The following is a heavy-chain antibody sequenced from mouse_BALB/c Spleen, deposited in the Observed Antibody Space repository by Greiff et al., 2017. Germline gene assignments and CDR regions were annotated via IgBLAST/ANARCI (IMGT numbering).Heavy chain of an antibody. V-gene: IGHV1S81*02. CDR2: INPSNGRT. CDR3: ARGVYYAMDY. Sequence: QVQLKQPGAELVKPGASVKLSCKASGYTFTSYWMHWVKQRPGQGLEWIGEINPSNGRTNYNEKFKSKATLTVDKSSSTAYMQLSSLTSEDSAVYYCARGVYYAMDYWGQGTSVTVSS. J-gene: IGHJ4*01. CDR1: GYTFTSYW.